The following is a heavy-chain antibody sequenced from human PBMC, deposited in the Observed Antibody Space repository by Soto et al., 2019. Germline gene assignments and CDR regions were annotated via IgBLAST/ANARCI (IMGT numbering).Heavy chain of an antibody. CDR1: GGSVRSTNY. J-gene: IGHJ5*02. Sequence: QVQLQESGPGLVKPSGTLSLTCAVSGGSVRSTNYWSWVRQPPGKGLEWIGDAHHSGSTNYNPSLKSRVSISVHKSKNQFSLKLNSVTAADTAVYYCARDVSNSYRSTSNWFDPWGQGTLVTVSS. CDR3: ARDVSNSYRSTSNWFDP. D-gene: IGHD6-13*01. CDR2: AHHSGST. V-gene: IGHV4-4*02.